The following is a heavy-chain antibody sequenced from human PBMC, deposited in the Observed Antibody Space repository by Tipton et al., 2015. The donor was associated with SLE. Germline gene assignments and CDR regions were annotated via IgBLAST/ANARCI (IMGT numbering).Heavy chain of an antibody. D-gene: IGHD7-27*01. CDR2: INHSGST. CDR1: GGSISSSSYY. J-gene: IGHJ5*02. V-gene: IGHV4-39*07. Sequence: TLSLTCTVSGGSISSSSYYWGWIRQPPGKGLEWIGEINHSGSTNYSPSFQGHVTVSADKSISTAYLQWSSLKASDTAMYYCARHELGFWFDPWGQGTLVTVSS. CDR3: ARHELGFWFDP.